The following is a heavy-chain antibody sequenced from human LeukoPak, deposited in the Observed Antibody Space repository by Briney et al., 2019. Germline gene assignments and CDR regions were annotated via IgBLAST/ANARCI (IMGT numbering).Heavy chain of an antibody. J-gene: IGHJ4*02. CDR3: AKGQWLGPLDY. CDR2: ISWNSGSI. Sequence: GGSLRLSCAASGFTFDDYAMHRVRQAPGKGLEWISGISWNSGSIGYADSVKGRFTISRDNAKNSLYLQMNSLRAEDTALYYCAKGQWLGPLDYWGQGTLVTVSS. D-gene: IGHD6-19*01. V-gene: IGHV3-9*01. CDR1: GFTFDDYA.